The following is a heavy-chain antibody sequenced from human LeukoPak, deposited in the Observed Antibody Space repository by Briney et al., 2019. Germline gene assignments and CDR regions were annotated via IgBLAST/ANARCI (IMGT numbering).Heavy chain of an antibody. J-gene: IGHJ6*04. CDR1: GYTFISYA. CDR3: ARDRDDILTGYSYGMDV. D-gene: IGHD3-9*01. V-gene: IGHV1-3*01. CDR2: INAGNGDT. Sequence: ASVKVSCKASGYTFISYAIHWVRQAPGQSLEWMGWINAGNGDTKYSQKFQGRVTVTRDTSASTAYMELSSLRSEDTAVYYCARDRDDILTGYSYGMDVWGKGTTVTVSS.